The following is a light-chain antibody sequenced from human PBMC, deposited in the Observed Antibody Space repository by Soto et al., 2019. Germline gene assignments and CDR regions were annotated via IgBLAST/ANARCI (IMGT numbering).Light chain of an antibody. Sequence: EIVMTQSPATLSVSPGERVTLSCRASLSVSRALAWYQQKPGQAPRLLIYGASTRATGIPARFSGSGSGTDFTLTISSLQSEDFAFYYCQQYDDWPPFTFGPGTKVDVK. V-gene: IGKV3-15*01. CDR3: QQYDDWPPFT. CDR1: LSVSRA. CDR2: GAS. J-gene: IGKJ3*01.